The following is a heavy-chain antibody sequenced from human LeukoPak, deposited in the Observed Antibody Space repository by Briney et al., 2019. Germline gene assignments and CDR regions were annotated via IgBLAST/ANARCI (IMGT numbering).Heavy chain of an antibody. D-gene: IGHD2-8*01. V-gene: IGHV3-30*04. CDR2: ISYDGSNK. J-gene: IGHJ4*02. CDR3: ARAPSGYCTNGVCYSFDY. CDR1: GFTFSSYA. Sequence: GGSLRLSCAASGFTFSSYAMHWVRQAPGKGLEWVAVISYDGSNKYYADSVKGRFTISRDNSKNTLYLQMNSLRAEDTAVYYCARAPSGYCTNGVCYSFDYWGQGTLVTVSS.